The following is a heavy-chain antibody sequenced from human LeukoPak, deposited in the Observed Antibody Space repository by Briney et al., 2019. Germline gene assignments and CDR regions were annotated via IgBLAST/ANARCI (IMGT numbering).Heavy chain of an antibody. CDR3: ARDHGGNSGYYFDY. J-gene: IGHJ4*02. V-gene: IGHV1-18*01. CDR2: ISAYNGNT. Sequence: ASVKVSCKASGYTFTSYGISWVRQAPGQGLEWMGWISAYNGNTNYAQKLQGRVTMTTDTSTSTAYMELRSLSSDDTAVYYCARDHGGNSGYYFDYWGQGTLVTVSS. CDR1: GYTFTSYG. D-gene: IGHD4-23*01.